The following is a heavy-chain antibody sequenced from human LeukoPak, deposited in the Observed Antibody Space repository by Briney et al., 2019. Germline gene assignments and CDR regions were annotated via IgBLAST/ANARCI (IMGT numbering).Heavy chain of an antibody. CDR1: GYTFTSYG. Sequence: ASVKVSCKASGYTFTSYGISWVRQAPGQGLEWMGWISAYNGNTNYAQKLQGRVTMTTDTSTSTAYMELRSLRSDDTAVYYCARDGGYYDSSGYYPPFDYWGQGTLVTVSS. D-gene: IGHD3-22*01. CDR3: ARDGGYYDSSGYYPPFDY. V-gene: IGHV1-18*01. CDR2: ISAYNGNT. J-gene: IGHJ4*02.